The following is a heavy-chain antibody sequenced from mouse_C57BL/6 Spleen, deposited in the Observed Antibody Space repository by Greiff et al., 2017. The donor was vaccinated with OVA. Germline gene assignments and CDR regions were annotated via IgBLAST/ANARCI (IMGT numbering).Heavy chain of an antibody. J-gene: IGHJ2*01. CDR3: AREEGNITTVYFDY. CDR2: IYPGGGYT. Sequence: VQLQQSGAELVRPGTSVKMSCKASGYTFTNYWIGWAKQRPGHGLEWIGDIYPGGGYTNYNEKFKGKATLTADKSSSTAYMQFSSLTSEDSAIYYCAREEGNITTVYFDYWGQGTTLTVSS. CDR1: GYTFTNYW. D-gene: IGHD1-1*01. V-gene: IGHV1-63*01.